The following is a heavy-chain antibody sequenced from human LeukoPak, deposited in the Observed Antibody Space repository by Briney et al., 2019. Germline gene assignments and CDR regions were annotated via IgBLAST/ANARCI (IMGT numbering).Heavy chain of an antibody. D-gene: IGHD6-19*01. V-gene: IGHV4-39*07. CDR2: IYYSGST. CDR1: GGSISSSSYY. CDR3: ARVQGGWSRIGYFQH. Sequence: SETLSLTCTVSGGSISSSSYYWGWIRQPPGKGLEWIGSIYYSGSTYYNPSLKSRVTISVDTSKNQFSLKLSSGTAADTAVYYCARVQGGWSRIGYFQHWGQGTLVTVSS. J-gene: IGHJ1*01.